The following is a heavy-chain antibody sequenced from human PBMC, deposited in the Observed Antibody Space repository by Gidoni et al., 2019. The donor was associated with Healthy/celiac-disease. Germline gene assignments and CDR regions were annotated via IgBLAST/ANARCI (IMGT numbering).Heavy chain of an antibody. CDR2: ISYDGSNK. CDR3: AFARKGY. J-gene: IGHJ4*02. CDR1: GFTFRSYA. Sequence: QVQLVESGGGVVQPWRSLRLSCAASGFTFRSYAMHWVRQAPGKGVGWVAVISYDGSNKYYADSVKGRFTISRDNSKNTLYLQMNSLRAEETAVYYCAFARKGYWGQGTLVTVSS. V-gene: IGHV3-30-3*01.